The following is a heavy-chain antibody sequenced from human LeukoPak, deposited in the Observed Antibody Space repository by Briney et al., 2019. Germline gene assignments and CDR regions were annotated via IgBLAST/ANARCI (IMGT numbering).Heavy chain of an antibody. Sequence: GGSLRLSCGASGSTFTNSWMAWVRQAPGKGLEWVATIRPDGGETNYVDSVKGRFTISRDNAKNSVFLQMTSLRADDTAVYFCARDGAYSSFDYWGQGTRVAVSS. CDR3: ARDGAYSSFDY. CDR2: IRPDGGET. J-gene: IGHJ4*02. CDR1: GSTFTNSW. D-gene: IGHD4-11*01. V-gene: IGHV3-7*01.